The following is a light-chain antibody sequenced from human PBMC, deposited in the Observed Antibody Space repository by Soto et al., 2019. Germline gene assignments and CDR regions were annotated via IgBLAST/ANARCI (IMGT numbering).Light chain of an antibody. Sequence: QSALTQPASVSGSPGQSLTISCTGTNSDIGAYNSVSWYQQSSGRAPKFIIYNVNNRPSGVSNRFSGSKSGNTASLTISGLQPEDEADYYCASYTTTSTMVFGGGTQLTVL. CDR2: NVN. J-gene: IGLJ3*02. CDR3: ASYTTTSTMV. CDR1: NSDIGAYNS. V-gene: IGLV2-14*01.